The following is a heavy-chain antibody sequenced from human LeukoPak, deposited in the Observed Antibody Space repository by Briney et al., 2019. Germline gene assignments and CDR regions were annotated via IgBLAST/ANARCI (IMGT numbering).Heavy chain of an antibody. CDR3: ARDQATYFYFDY. V-gene: IGHV3-48*03. Sequence: PGGSLRLSCAASGFTFSSYEMNWVRQAPGKGLEWVSSISRSATTIYYADSVKGRFTISRDNAKNSLYLQMNSLRAEDTAVYYCARDQATYFYFDYWGQGTLVTVSS. J-gene: IGHJ4*02. CDR2: ISRSATTI. D-gene: IGHD1-26*01. CDR1: GFTFSSYE.